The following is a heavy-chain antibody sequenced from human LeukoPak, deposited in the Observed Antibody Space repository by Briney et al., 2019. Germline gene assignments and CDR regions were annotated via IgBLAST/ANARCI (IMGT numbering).Heavy chain of an antibody. Sequence: GGSLRLSCAASGFTFSSYSMNWVRQAPGKGLEWVSYISSSSSTIYYADSVKGRFTISRDNAKNSLYLQMNSLRAEDTAVYYCARGWFGGRWGQGTLVTVSS. CDR2: ISSSSSTI. V-gene: IGHV3-48*04. D-gene: IGHD3-10*01. CDR3: ARGWFGGR. CDR1: GFTFSSYS. J-gene: IGHJ4*02.